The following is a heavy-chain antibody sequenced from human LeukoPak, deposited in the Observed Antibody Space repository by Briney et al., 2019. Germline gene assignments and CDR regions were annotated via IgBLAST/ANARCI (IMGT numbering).Heavy chain of an antibody. D-gene: IGHD6-13*01. V-gene: IGHV3-30*02. CDR2: IRYDGSNK. J-gene: IGHJ1*01. Sequence: PGGSLRLSCAASGFTFSSYGMHWVRQAPGKGLEWVAFIRYDGSNKYYADSVKGRFTISRDNSKNTLYLQMNSLRAEDTAVYYCAKDPSSSSWNSHFQHWGQGTLVTVSS. CDR1: GFTFSSYG. CDR3: AKDPSSSSWNSHFQH.